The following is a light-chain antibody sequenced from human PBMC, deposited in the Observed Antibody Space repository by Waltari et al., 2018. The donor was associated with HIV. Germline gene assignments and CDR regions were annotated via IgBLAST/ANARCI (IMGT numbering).Light chain of an antibody. CDR1: SSDVGAYNL. Sequence: QTALTQPASVSGSPGQSITISCTGTSSDVGAYNLVSWYQQHPGKAPRLIIYDVSERPAGVSNRFTGSKSGNTASLTISGLQAEDEADYYCGSYVSEIVPCVFGGGTKLTVL. V-gene: IGLV2-23*02. J-gene: IGLJ3*02. CDR2: DVS. CDR3: GSYVSEIVPCV.